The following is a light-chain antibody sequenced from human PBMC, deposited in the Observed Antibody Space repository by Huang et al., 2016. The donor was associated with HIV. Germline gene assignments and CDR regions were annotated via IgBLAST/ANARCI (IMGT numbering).Light chain of an antibody. V-gene: IGKV1-39*01. CDR2: AAS. J-gene: IGKJ5*01. CDR3: QQRFSTTIT. CDR1: QNVNTY. Sequence: DIQMTQSPPSLSASVGDSVTIACRASQNVNTYLKWYQQKPGQAPRLLIFAASRLRSGVPSRFSGSGCGTEFTLTINSLQLEDFATYYCQQRFSTTITFGQGTRLDIK.